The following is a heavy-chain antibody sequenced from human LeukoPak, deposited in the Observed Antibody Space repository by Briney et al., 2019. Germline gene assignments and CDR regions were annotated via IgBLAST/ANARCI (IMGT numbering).Heavy chain of an antibody. D-gene: IGHD6-13*01. J-gene: IGHJ4*02. Sequence: SETLSLTCTVSGDSVSSYFWNWIRQPPGKGLEWIGHIYYSGSTNYNPSLKSRVTISVDTSKNQFSLKLNSVTAADTAVYYCARRGSSWSTIDYWGQGTLVTVAS. CDR1: GDSVSSYF. CDR3: ARRGSSWSTIDY. V-gene: IGHV4-59*08. CDR2: IYYSGST.